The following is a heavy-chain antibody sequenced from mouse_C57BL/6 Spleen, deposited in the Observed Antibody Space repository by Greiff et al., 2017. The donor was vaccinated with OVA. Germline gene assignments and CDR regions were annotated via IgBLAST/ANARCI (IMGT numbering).Heavy chain of an antibody. CDR1: GFTFSSYG. CDR3: ARRDSSGYFYAMDY. J-gene: IGHJ4*01. CDR2: ISSGGSYT. D-gene: IGHD3-2*02. V-gene: IGHV5-6*02. Sequence: EVMLVESGGDLVKPGGSLKLSCAASGFTFSSYGMSWVRQTPDKRLEWVATISSGGSYTYYPDSVKGRFTISRDNAKNTLYLQMSSLKSEDTAMYYCARRDSSGYFYAMDYWGQGTSVTVSS.